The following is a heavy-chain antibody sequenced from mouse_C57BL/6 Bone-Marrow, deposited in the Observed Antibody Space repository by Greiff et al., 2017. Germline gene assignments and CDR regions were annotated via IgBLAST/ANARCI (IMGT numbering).Heavy chain of an antibody. Sequence: QVQLQQPGAELVRPGSSVKLSCKASGYTFTSYWMHWVKQRPIQGLEWIGNIDPSDSETHYNQKFKDKATLTVDKSSSTAYMQLSSLTSEDSAVYYCARNDDSSYFDYWGKGTTLTVSS. J-gene: IGHJ2*01. V-gene: IGHV1-52*01. CDR1: GYTFTSYW. CDR3: ARNDDSSYFDY. CDR2: IDPSDSET. D-gene: IGHD1-1*01.